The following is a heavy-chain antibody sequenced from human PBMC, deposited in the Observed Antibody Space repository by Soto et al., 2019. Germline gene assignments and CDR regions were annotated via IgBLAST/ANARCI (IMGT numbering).Heavy chain of an antibody. D-gene: IGHD3-10*01. CDR3: ARGRASGSYYLLDY. V-gene: IGHV1-8*01. Sequence: ASVKVSCKASGNTFTSYDINWVRQATGHGLEWMGWINPNSGNIGYAQKFQGRVTMTRDTAIRTAYMGVSRLRSDDTAVYYCARGRASGSYYLLDYWGQGTLVTVSS. CDR2: INPNSGNI. CDR1: GNTFTSYD. J-gene: IGHJ4*02.